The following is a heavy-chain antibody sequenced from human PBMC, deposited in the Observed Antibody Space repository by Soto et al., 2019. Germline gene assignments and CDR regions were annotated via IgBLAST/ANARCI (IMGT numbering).Heavy chain of an antibody. CDR3: ARGDSSSWPYYYYGMDV. CDR2: IYHSGST. J-gene: IGHJ6*02. D-gene: IGHD6-13*01. V-gene: IGHV4-38-2*01. CDR1: GYSISSGYY. Sequence: SETLSLTCAVSGYSISSGYYWGWIRQPPGKGLEWIGSIYHSGSTYYNPSLKSRVTISVDTSKNQFSLKLSSVTAADTAVYYCARGDSSSWPYYYYGMDVWGQGTTVTVSS.